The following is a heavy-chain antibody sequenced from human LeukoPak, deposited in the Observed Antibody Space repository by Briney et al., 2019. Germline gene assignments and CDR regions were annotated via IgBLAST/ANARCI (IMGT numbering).Heavy chain of an antibody. CDR2: ISSSSTI. V-gene: IGHV3-48*01. D-gene: IGHD3-3*01. Sequence: PGGSLRLSCAASGFTFSSYSMNWVRQAPGKGLEWVSYISSSSTIYYADSVKGRFTISRDNARNSLYLQMNSLRAEDTAVYYCARGFRITIFGVVKAVDYWGQGTLVTVSS. CDR1: GFTFSSYS. J-gene: IGHJ4*02. CDR3: ARGFRITIFGVVKAVDY.